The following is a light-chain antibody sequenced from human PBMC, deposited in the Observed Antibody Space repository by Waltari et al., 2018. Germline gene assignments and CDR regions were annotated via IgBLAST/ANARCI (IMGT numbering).Light chain of an antibody. CDR1: QDIRND. CDR3: LQDNIYPWT. CDR2: AAS. V-gene: IGKV1-6*01. J-gene: IGKJ1*01. Sequence: AIQMTKSPSSLSASVGDRVTITCRASQDIRNDLGWYQQKPGKAPNLLIYAASSLQSGVPSRFSGSGSGTDFTLTITSLQPEDFATYYCLQDNIYPWTFGQGTRVEIK.